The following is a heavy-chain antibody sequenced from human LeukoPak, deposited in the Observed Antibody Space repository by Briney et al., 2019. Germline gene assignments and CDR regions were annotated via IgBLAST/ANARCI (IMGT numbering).Heavy chain of an antibody. D-gene: IGHD1-26*01. CDR2: ISHGATT. CDR1: GGSINSYY. V-gene: IGHV4-39*02. J-gene: IGHJ4*02. Sequence: PSETLSLTCTVSGGSINSYYWAWIRQPPGKGLEWIGSISHGATTYYKPSLKSRLTISIDVSKNHFSLELTSVTATDTAVYYCARGVYGSQDYWGQGTLVTVSS. CDR3: ARGVYGSQDY.